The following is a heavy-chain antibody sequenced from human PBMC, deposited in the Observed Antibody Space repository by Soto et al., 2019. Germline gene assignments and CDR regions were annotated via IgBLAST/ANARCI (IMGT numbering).Heavy chain of an antibody. CDR3: AKDRNYYDSSGYNAYFDH. CDR2: ISGSGGNT. CDR1: GFTFGSYA. D-gene: IGHD3-22*01. Sequence: GGSLRLSCAASGFTFGSYAMSWVRQAPGKGLEWVSDISGSGGNTYYADSVKGRFTISRDNSKETLYLQMNSLRAEDTAVYYCAKDRNYYDSSGYNAYFDHWGQGTLVTVSS. V-gene: IGHV3-23*01. J-gene: IGHJ4*02.